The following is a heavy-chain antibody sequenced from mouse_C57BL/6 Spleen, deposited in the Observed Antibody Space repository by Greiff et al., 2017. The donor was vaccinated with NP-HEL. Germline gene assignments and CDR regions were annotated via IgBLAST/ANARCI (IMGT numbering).Heavy chain of an antibody. J-gene: IGHJ4*01. CDR2: INPSNGGT. Sequence: QVQLQQPGTELVKPGASVKLSCKASGCTFTSYWMHWVKQRPGQGLEWIGNINPSNGGTNYNEKFKSKATLTVDKSSSTAYMQLSSLTSEDSAVYYCARVGYYLYAMDYWGQGTSVTVSS. D-gene: IGHD2-3*01. CDR1: GCTFTSYW. V-gene: IGHV1-53*01. CDR3: ARVGYYLYAMDY.